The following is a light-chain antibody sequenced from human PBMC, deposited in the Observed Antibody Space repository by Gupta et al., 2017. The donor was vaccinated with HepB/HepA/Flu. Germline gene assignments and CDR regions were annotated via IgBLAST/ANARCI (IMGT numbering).Light chain of an antibody. J-gene: IGKJ1*01. Sequence: IRMTQSPSSFSAPTGDTVTITLRARQSISSYLAQYQQKTGKAPTLLIYAASTLQSWVPSRFSGSGSGTDFTLSISSMESEEFATYYCQQYYSYPWTFGQGTKVEIK. CDR2: AAS. CDR1: QSISSY. V-gene: IGKV1-8*01. CDR3: QQYYSYPWT.